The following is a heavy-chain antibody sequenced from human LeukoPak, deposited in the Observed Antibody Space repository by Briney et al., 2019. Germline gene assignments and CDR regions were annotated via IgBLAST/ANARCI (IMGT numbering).Heavy chain of an antibody. J-gene: IGHJ3*02. Sequence: GGSLRLSCAASGFTFSRYAMSWVRQAPGKGLEWVSAIVPSGGSTYYADSVKGRFTISRDNSRNTLYLQINILTAEDAAVYYCARLGYSGSYYLLNAFDIWGQGTMVTVSS. CDR1: GFTFSRYA. D-gene: IGHD1-26*01. V-gene: IGHV3-23*01. CDR2: IVPSGGST. CDR3: ARLGYSGSYYLLNAFDI.